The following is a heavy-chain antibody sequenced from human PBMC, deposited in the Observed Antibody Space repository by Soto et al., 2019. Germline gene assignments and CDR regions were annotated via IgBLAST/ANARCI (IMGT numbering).Heavy chain of an antibody. Sequence: GGSLRLSCAASGFTFSSYWMHWVRQAPGKGLKWVSSINSNGSSTNYADSVKGRFTISRDNSKNTLYLQMNSLRAEDTAVYYCAKDRDFDWLLYRFDYWGQGTLVTVSS. D-gene: IGHD3-9*01. CDR3: AKDRDFDWLLYRFDY. CDR1: GFTFSSYW. J-gene: IGHJ4*02. V-gene: IGHV3-74*01. CDR2: INSNGSST.